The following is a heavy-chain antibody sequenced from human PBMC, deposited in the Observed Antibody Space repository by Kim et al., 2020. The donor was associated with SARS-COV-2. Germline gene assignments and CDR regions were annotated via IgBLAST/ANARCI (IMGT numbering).Heavy chain of an antibody. V-gene: IGHV3-48*03. D-gene: IGHD4-17*01. Sequence: GGSLRLSCAASGFTFSSYEMNWVRQAPGKGLEWVSYISSSGSTIYYADSVKGRFTISRDNAKNSLYLQMNSLRAEDTAVYYCAKATYGDYVYYYYGMDVWGQGTTVTVSS. CDR2: ISSSGSTI. CDR3: AKATYGDYVYYYYGMDV. J-gene: IGHJ6*02. CDR1: GFTFSSYE.